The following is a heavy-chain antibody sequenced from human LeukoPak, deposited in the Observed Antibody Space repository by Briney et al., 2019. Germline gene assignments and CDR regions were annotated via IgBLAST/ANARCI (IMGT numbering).Heavy chain of an antibody. V-gene: IGHV1-8*01. CDR2: MNPNSGNT. CDR3: ARAPMVRGVIVNWFDP. D-gene: IGHD3-10*01. Sequence: ASVKVSCKASGYTFTSYDINWVRQATGQGLEWMGWMNPNSGNTGYAQKFQGRVTMTRNTSTSTAYMELSSLRSEDTAVYYCARAPMVRGVIVNWFDPWGQGTLVTVSS. J-gene: IGHJ5*02. CDR1: GYTFTSYD.